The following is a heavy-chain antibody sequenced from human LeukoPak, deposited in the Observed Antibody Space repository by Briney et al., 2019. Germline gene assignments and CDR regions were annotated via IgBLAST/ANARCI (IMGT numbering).Heavy chain of an antibody. Sequence: GGSLRLSCAAFGFTFSRYALHWVRQTPGKGLEWVALTSFDGSGQYYADFVKGRFTISRDNSKNTLYLQMNSLRPEDTAVYYCERGSVGTPPPFDFWGQGTLVTVSS. CDR3: ERGSVGTPPPFDF. V-gene: IGHV3-30-3*01. J-gene: IGHJ4*02. D-gene: IGHD2-15*01. CDR2: TSFDGSGQ. CDR1: GFTFSRYA.